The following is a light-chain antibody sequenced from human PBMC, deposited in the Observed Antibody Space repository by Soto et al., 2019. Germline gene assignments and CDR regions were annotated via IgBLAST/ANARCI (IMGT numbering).Light chain of an antibody. CDR3: SSYTSSSTLYV. CDR1: SSDVGGYNY. V-gene: IGLV2-14*01. Sequence: SALTQPASVSGSPGQSITISCTGTSSDVGGYNYVSWSQQHPGKAPKLMIYEVSNRPSGVSNRFSGSKSGNTASLTISGLQAEDEADYYCSSYTSSSTLYVFGTGTKVTVL. CDR2: EVS. J-gene: IGLJ1*01.